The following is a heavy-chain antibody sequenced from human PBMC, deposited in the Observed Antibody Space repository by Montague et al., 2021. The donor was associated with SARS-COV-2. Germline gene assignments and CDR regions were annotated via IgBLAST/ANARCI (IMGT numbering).Heavy chain of an antibody. CDR2: IYYSGST. J-gene: IGHJ6*02. CDR1: GGSISSSSYY. Sequence: SETLSLTCTVSGGSISSSSYYWGWIRQPPGKGLEWIGGIYYSGSTYYNPSLKSRVTISVDTSKNQFSLKLSSVTAADTAVYYCARVWRQQLVRLSGMGGWGQGTTVTISS. CDR3: ARVWRQQLVRLSGMGG. V-gene: IGHV4-39*07. D-gene: IGHD6-13*01.